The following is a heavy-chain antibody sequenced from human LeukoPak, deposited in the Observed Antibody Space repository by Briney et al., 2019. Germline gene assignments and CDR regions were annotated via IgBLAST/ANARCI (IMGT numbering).Heavy chain of an antibody. CDR3: ASGSGYDFHYFDY. V-gene: IGHV3-7*01. D-gene: IGHD5-12*01. Sequence: GGSLRLSCSASGFTLGSYWMTWVRQAPGKGLEWVANIRKDGSVENYVDSVKGRFTISRDNAKNSLYLQMNSLRAEDTAVYYCASGSGYDFHYFDYWGQGTLVTVSS. CDR2: IRKDGSVE. CDR1: GFTLGSYW. J-gene: IGHJ4*02.